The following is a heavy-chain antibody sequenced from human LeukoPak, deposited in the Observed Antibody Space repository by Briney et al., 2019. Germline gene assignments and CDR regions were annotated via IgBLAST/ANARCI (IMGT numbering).Heavy chain of an antibody. CDR1: GFTFSSYA. CDR3: AKDLNPPYNYDRSGYEDAFDI. V-gene: IGHV3-23*01. Sequence: PGGSLRLSCAASGFTFSSYAMSWVRQAPGKGLEWVSAISGSGGSTYYADSVKGRFTISRDNSKNTLYLQMDSLRAEDTAVYYCAKDLNPPYNYDRSGYEDAFDIWGQGTTVTVSS. J-gene: IGHJ3*02. CDR2: ISGSGGST. D-gene: IGHD3-22*01.